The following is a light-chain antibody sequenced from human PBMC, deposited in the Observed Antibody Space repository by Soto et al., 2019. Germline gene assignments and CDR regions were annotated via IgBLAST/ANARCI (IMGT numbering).Light chain of an antibody. Sequence: DIQMTQSPSTLPASVGDRVTITCRASQGIANYLAWYQQKPGKVPKLLIYAASTLQSGVPSRFSGSGSGTDFTLIISSLQPEDVATYFCQKYNSAPLTFGGGTKVDIK. CDR2: AAS. J-gene: IGKJ4*01. V-gene: IGKV1-27*01. CDR1: QGIANY. CDR3: QKYNSAPLT.